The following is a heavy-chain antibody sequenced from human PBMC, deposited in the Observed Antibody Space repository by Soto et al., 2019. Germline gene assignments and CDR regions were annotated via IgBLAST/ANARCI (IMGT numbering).Heavy chain of an antibody. CDR1: GGSISSYY. Sequence: SETLSLSCTGSGGSISSYYWSWIRQPPGKGLEWIGYIYYSGSTNYNPSLKSRVTISVDTSKNQFSLKLSSVTAADTAVYYCARAETTYYYGSSDYYLAYWGQGALVTVSS. D-gene: IGHD3-22*01. CDR2: IYYSGST. J-gene: IGHJ4*02. V-gene: IGHV4-59*01. CDR3: ARAETTYYYGSSDYYLAY.